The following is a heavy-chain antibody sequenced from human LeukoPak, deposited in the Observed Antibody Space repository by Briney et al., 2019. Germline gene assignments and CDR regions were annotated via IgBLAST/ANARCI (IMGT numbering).Heavy chain of an antibody. Sequence: SETLSLTCAVYGGSFSGYYWSWIRQPSGKGLEWIGEINRSGSPNYNPSLKSRVTISLDTSKNLFSLKLSSVTAADTAVYYCARGAAAGTGVDYWGQGTLVTVSS. J-gene: IGHJ4*02. CDR3: ARGAAAGTGVDY. CDR2: INRSGSP. CDR1: GGSFSGYY. D-gene: IGHD6-13*01. V-gene: IGHV4-34*01.